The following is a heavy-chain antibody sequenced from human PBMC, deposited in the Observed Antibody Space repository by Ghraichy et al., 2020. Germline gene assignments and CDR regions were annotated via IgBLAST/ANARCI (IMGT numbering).Heavy chain of an antibody. V-gene: IGHV3-20*01. J-gene: IGHJ4*02. CDR1: GFTFDDYG. D-gene: IGHD3-22*01. Sequence: GESLNISCAASGFTFDDYGMSWVRQAPGKGLEWVSGINWNGGSTGYADSVKGRFTISRDNAKNSLYLQMNSLRAEDTALYHCARVGYDSSGYYYFFDYWGQGTLVTVSS. CDR2: INWNGGST. CDR3: ARVGYDSSGYYYFFDY.